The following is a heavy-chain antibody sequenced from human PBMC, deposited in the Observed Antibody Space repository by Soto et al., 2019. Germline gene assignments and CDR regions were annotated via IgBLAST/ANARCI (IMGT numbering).Heavy chain of an antibody. Sequence: RASVKVSCKASGGTFSSYAISWVPQAPGQGLEWMGGIIPIFVTANYAQKFQGRVTITADESTSTAYMELSSLRSEDTAVYYCASHPTYYYDSSGYYSREYWGQGTLVTVSS. D-gene: IGHD3-22*01. CDR3: ASHPTYYYDSSGYYSREY. CDR1: GGTFSSYA. CDR2: IIPIFVTA. J-gene: IGHJ4*02. V-gene: IGHV1-69*13.